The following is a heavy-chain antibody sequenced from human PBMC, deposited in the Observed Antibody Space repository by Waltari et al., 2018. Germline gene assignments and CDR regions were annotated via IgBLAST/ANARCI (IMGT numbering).Heavy chain of an antibody. V-gene: IGHV1-2*02. D-gene: IGHD6-19*01. CDR1: GYTFTGYY. Sequence: QVQLVQSGAEVKKPGASVKVSCKASGYTFTGYYMHWVRQAPGQGLEWMGWINPNSGGTNYAQKFQGRVTMTRETSISTAYMELSRLRSDDTAVYYCARGARVESSDTGGGEDYWGQGTLVTVSS. CDR3: ARGARVESSDTGGGEDY. CDR2: INPNSGGT. J-gene: IGHJ4*02.